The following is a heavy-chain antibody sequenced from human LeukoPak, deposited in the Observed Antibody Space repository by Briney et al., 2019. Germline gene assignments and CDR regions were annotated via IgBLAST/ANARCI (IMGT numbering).Heavy chain of an antibody. D-gene: IGHD3-16*02. CDR2: INHSGST. Sequence: SETLSLTCTVSGGSISGSSYYWGWIRQPPGTGLEWIGEINHSGSTNYNPSLKSRVTISVDTSKNQFSLKLSSVTAADTAVYYCARGGSYLLGYFDYWGQGTLVTVSS. CDR3: ARGGSYLLGYFDY. J-gene: IGHJ4*02. CDR1: GGSISGSSYY. V-gene: IGHV4-39*07.